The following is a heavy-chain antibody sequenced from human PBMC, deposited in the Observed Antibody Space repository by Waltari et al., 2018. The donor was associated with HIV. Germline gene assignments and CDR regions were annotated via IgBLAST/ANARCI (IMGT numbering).Heavy chain of an antibody. D-gene: IGHD2-15*01. V-gene: IGHV3-15*01. J-gene: IGHJ6*02. Sequence: EVQLGESGGGLVKPGESLRLSCAASGLSFSNAWLTWACQAPGRRREWVGGIKSKTEPVPITDYAAPVKDRFIISRDESKNTLYLQMSSLKIEDTAVYYCITRSRPSYYFGLDVWGRGTTVTVSS. CDR3: ITRSRPSYYFGLDV. CDR1: GLSFSNAW. CDR2: IKSKTEPVPIT.